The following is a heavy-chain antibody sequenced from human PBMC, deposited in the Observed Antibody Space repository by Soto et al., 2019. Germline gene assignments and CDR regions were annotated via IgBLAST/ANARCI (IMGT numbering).Heavy chain of an antibody. CDR2: ISSSSSFI. CDR3: VKNFNPGVAPHTGYDY. D-gene: IGHD3-3*01. CDR1: GFMFRSFN. V-gene: IGHV3-21*01. Sequence: EVQLVESGGGLVKPGGSLRLSCAASGFMFRSFNMNWVRQAPGKGLEWVSSISSSSSFIYYADSVKGRFTISRDNVEKSLSLQTTTLRGKDTAIHFFVKNFNPGVAPHTGYDYWGQGTVVSLPS. J-gene: IGHJ4*02.